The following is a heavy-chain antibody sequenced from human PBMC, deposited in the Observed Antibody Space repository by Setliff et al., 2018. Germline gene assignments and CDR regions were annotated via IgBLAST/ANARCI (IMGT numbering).Heavy chain of an antibody. CDR3: ARDPHFDS. Sequence: TGGSLRLSCAASGFTFDDYAMHWVRQAPGKGLEWVSLISWDGGSTYYVDSVKGRFTISRDNSKNSLYLQMNSLRAEDTAVYYCARDPHFDSWGQGTLVTVSS. V-gene: IGHV3-43D*03. CDR1: GFTFDDYA. J-gene: IGHJ4*02. CDR2: ISWDGGST.